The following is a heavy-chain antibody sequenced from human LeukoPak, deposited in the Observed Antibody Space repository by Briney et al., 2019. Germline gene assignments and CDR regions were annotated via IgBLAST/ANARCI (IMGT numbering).Heavy chain of an antibody. CDR2: ISGSSSNI. J-gene: IGHJ4*02. D-gene: IGHD2-15*01. V-gene: IGHV3-21*01. CDR3: ARPLGYCTSGSCFPDY. Sequence: GGSLRLSCAASGFTFSSYSMNWVRQAPGKGLEWVSSISGSSSNIYYAASVKGRFTISRDNAKNSLYLQMNSLRAEDTAVYYCARPLGYCTSGSCFPDYWGQGTLVTVSS. CDR1: GFTFSSYS.